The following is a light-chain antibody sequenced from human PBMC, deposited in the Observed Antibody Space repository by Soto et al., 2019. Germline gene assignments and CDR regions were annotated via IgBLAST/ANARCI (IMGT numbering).Light chain of an antibody. CDR3: QQYGTSPTT. J-gene: IGKJ5*01. CDR1: QSVRSNH. V-gene: IGKV3-20*01. Sequence: EIVLLQSPDTLPLSPGERLTLSCRASQSVRSNHLAWYQQKPGQAPRPLMFGASIRATGIPDRFSGSGSGTDFTLTISRLEPEDFGVYYCQQYGTSPTTFGQGTRLDIK. CDR2: GAS.